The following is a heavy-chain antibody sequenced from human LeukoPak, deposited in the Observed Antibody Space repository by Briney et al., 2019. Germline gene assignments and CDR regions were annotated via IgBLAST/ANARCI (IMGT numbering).Heavy chain of an antibody. J-gene: IGHJ4*02. CDR3: ARSTFYYFDY. D-gene: IGHD2/OR15-2a*01. CDR2: IYPGDSDT. Sequence: GASLQISCKGSGYRFVNYWIGWVRQMPGKGLEWMGIIYPGDSDTRYSPSFEGQVTISVDKSSTTAYLQWSGLKASDTAMYYCARSTFYYFDYWGQGTLVTVSS. CDR1: GYRFVNYW. V-gene: IGHV5-51*01.